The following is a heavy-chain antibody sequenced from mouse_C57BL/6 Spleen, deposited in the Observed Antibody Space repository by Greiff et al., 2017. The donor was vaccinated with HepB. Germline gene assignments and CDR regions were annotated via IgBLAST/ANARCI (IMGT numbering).Heavy chain of an antibody. D-gene: IGHD2-1*01. V-gene: IGHV1-50*01. J-gene: IGHJ2*01. CDR3: ARGNYGNYDY. Sequence: VKLLESGAELVKPGASVKLSCKASGYTFTSYWMQWVKQRPGQGLEWIGEIDPSDSYTNYNQKFKGKATLTVDTSSSTAYMQLSSLTSEDSAVYYCARGNYGNYDYWGQGTTLTVSS. CDR1: GYTFTSYW. CDR2: IDPSDSYT.